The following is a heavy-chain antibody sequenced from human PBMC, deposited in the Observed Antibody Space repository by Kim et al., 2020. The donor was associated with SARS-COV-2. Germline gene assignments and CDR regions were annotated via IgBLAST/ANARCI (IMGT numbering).Heavy chain of an antibody. CDR1: GFTFNTYG. CDR3: AKAVLRGVNCYYYGMDV. J-gene: IGHJ6*02. CDR2: ISYDGSNK. D-gene: IGHD3-10*01. Sequence: GGSLRLSCAASGFTFNTYGMYWVRQAPGKGLEWVAVISYDGSNKYYADSVKGRFTISRDNSKNTLYLQMNSLRAEDTAVYYCAKAVLRGVNCYYYGMDVWSQGTTVTVSS. V-gene: IGHV3-30*18.